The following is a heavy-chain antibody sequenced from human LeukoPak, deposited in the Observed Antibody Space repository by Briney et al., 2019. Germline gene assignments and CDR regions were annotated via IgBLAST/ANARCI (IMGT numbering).Heavy chain of an antibody. D-gene: IGHD1-26*01. J-gene: IGHJ6*03. CDR3: ASSGVGALRAAHYYYYMDV. CDR2: IIPHVGSP. V-gene: IGHV1-69*13. Sequence: SVKVSCKTFGDTFSYHSISWVRQAPGQGLQWLGGIIPHVGSPRYTERLQDRITITADESTTTAYMELRSLRSDDTAVYYCASSGVGALRAAHYYYYMDVWGKGTTVTVSS. CDR1: GDTFSYHS.